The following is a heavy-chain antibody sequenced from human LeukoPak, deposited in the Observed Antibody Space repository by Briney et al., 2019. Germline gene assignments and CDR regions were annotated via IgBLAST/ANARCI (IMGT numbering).Heavy chain of an antibody. D-gene: IGHD6-19*01. J-gene: IGHJ4*02. CDR2: IYHSGST. V-gene: IGHV4-31*03. CDR1: GDSISSGGYY. CDR3: ARTVARTWVDY. Sequence: PSETLSLTCTVSGDSISSGGYYWRWIRQHPGKGLEWIGYIYHSGSTYYNPSLKSRLSISVDTSKNQFSLKLNSVTAADTAVYYCARTVARTWVDYWGQGTLVTVSS.